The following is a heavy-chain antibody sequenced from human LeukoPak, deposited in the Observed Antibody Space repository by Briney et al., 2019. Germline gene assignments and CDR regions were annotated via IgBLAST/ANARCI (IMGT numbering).Heavy chain of an antibody. V-gene: IGHV1-2*02. CDR2: INPNSGGT. CDR3: ARVTFIAVAGTISAFDI. D-gene: IGHD6-19*01. J-gene: IGHJ3*02. CDR1: GYTFTGYY. Sequence: ASVKVSCKASGYTFTGYYMRWVRQAPGQGLEWMGWINPNSGGTNYAQKFQGRVTMTRDTSISTAYMELSRLRSDDTAVYYCARVTFIAVAGTISAFDIWGQGTMVTVSS.